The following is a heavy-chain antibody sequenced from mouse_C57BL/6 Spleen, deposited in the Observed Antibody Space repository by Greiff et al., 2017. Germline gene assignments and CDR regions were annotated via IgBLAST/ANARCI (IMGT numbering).Heavy chain of an antibody. CDR3: ARRDGYGYFDY. CDR1: GYTFTSYW. CDR2: IDPSDSYT. D-gene: IGHD2-2*01. J-gene: IGHJ2*01. Sequence: QVQLKQPGAELVMPGASVKLSCKASGYTFTSYWMHWVKQRPGQGLEWIGEIDPSDSYTNYNQKFKGKSTLTVDKSSSTAYMQLSSLTSEDSAVYYCARRDGYGYFDYWGQGTTLTVSS. V-gene: IGHV1-69*01.